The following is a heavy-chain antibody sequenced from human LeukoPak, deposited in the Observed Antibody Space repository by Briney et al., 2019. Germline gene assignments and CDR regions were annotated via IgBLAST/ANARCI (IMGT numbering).Heavy chain of an antibody. D-gene: IGHD2-21*02. V-gene: IGHV3-21*04. CDR3: AIGHYPDASCAGDCYYSY. J-gene: IGHJ4*02. CDR1: GFTFSSYS. CDR2: ISSSSSYI. Sequence: PGGSLRLSCAASGFTFSSYSMNWVRQAPGEGLEWVSSISSSSSYIYYADSVKGRFTISRDNAKNSLYLQMNSLRAEDTAVYYCAIGHYPDASCAGDCYYSYWGQGTLVTVSS.